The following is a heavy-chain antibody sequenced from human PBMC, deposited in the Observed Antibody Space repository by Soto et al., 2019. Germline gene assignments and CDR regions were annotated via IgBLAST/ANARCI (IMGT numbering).Heavy chain of an antibody. D-gene: IGHD6-19*01. CDR1: GFTFSSYG. V-gene: IGHV3-33*01. J-gene: IGHJ4*02. CDR3: ARVDESIGWGFEDY. Sequence: QVQLVESGGGVVQPGRSLRLSCAASGFTFSSYGMHWVRQAPGKGLEWVAVIWYAGSNKYYADSVKGRFTISRDNSKHTLYLQMNSLRAEDTAVYYCARVDESIGWGFEDYWGQGTLVTVSS. CDR2: IWYAGSNK.